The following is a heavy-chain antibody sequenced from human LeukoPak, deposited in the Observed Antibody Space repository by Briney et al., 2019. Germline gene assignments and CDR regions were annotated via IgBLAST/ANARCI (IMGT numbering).Heavy chain of an antibody. Sequence: SETLSLTCTVSGGSISSYYLSWIRQPAGKGLEWIGRIYTSGSTNYNPSLKSRVTMSVDTSKNQFSLKLSSVTAADTAVYYCARAPKISGAYYYYYMDVWGKGTTVTVSS. D-gene: IGHD1-14*01. CDR3: ARAPKISGAYYYYYMDV. J-gene: IGHJ6*03. V-gene: IGHV4-4*07. CDR1: GGSISSYY. CDR2: IYTSGST.